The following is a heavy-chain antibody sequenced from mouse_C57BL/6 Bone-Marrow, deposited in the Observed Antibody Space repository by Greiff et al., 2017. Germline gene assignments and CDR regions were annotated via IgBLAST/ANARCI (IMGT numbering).Heavy chain of an antibody. V-gene: IGHV1-82*01. Sequence: QVQLQQSGPELVKPGASVKISCKASGYAFSSSWMNWVKQRPGKGLEWIGRIYPGDGDTNYNGKFKGKATLTADKSSSTAYMQLSSLTSEDSAVYFCARSDYYGNYGFAYWGQGTLVTVSA. D-gene: IGHD2-1*01. CDR2: IYPGDGDT. CDR3: ARSDYYGNYGFAY. CDR1: GYAFSSSW. J-gene: IGHJ3*01.